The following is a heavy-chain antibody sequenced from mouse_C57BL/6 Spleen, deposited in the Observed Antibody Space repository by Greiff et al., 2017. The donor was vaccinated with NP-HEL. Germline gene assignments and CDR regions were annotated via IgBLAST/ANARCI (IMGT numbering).Heavy chain of an antibody. CDR3: ARSDGSSRDYYAMDY. D-gene: IGHD1-1*01. Sequence: SGAELVKPGASVKISCKASGYAFSSYWMNWVKQRPGKGLEWIGQIYPGDGDTNYNGKFKGKATLTADKSSSTAYMQLSSLTSEDSAVYFCARSDGSSRDYYAMDYWGQGTSVTVSS. CDR1: GYAFSSYW. CDR2: IYPGDGDT. V-gene: IGHV1-80*01. J-gene: IGHJ4*01.